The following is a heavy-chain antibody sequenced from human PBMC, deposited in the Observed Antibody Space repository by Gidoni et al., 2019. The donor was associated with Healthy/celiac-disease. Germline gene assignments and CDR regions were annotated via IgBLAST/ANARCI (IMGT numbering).Heavy chain of an antibody. V-gene: IGHV1-46*03. CDR2: SNPSCGST. D-gene: IGHD3-10*01. CDR3: ARVIIPAGAYYDGSGIGCFDP. Sequence: QVKLVQSGAEVKKHGASVQVSCKASGYTFTSYYMHWVRQAPGQGLEWLGISNPSCGSTSYAQTFQGRVTMTRDTSTSTVYIELSSLRSQATAVYYFARVIIPAGAYYDGSGIGCFDPWGQGTLVPVSS. CDR1: GYTFTSYY. J-gene: IGHJ5*02.